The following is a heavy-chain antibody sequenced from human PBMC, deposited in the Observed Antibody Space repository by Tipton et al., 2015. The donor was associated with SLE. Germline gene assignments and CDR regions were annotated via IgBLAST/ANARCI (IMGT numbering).Heavy chain of an antibody. J-gene: IGHJ3*02. CDR1: GFTFSSYG. Sequence: SLRLSCAASGFTFSSYGMHWVRQAPGKGLEWVAVIWYDGSNKYYADSVKGRFTISRDDSKNTLYLQMNSLKTEDTAVYYCTTDPLGGIAARRDAFDIWGQGTMVTVSS. D-gene: IGHD6-6*01. CDR3: TTDPLGGIAARRDAFDI. CDR2: IWYDGSNK. V-gene: IGHV3-33*01.